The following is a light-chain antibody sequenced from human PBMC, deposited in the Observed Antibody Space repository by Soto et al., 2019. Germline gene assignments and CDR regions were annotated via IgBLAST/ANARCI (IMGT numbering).Light chain of an antibody. J-gene: IGKJ4*01. CDR1: QSFIAC. Sequence: EIVLTQSPATLSLSPGERATLSCRASQSFIACLAWYQQKPDQAPRLLIYDASNRATGIPARFSGSGSGTDFTLIISSLEPEDFAVYYCQQCSNWPPTFGGGTKVDIK. CDR3: QQCSNWPPT. CDR2: DAS. V-gene: IGKV3-11*01.